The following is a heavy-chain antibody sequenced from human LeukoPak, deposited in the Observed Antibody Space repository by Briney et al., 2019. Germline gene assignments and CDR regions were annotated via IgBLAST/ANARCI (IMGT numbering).Heavy chain of an antibody. V-gene: IGHV3-48*04. CDR3: ATGGVSWLLYSFDY. J-gene: IGHJ4*02. Sequence: PGGSLRLSCAASGFTFSSYSMNWVRQAPGKGLEWVSYISSRSNTIYYADSVKGRFTISRDNAKNSLYLQMNSLRAEATAVYYCATGGVSWLLYSFDYCGQGTLVTVSS. CDR1: GFTFSSYS. CDR2: ISSRSNTI. D-gene: IGHD3-3*01.